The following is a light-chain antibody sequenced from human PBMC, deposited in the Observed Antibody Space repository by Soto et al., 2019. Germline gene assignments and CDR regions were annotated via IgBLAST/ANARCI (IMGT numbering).Light chain of an antibody. J-gene: IGLJ1*01. CDR3: CSYAGSYTFDV. CDR1: SSDVGGYNY. V-gene: IGLV2-11*01. CDR2: DVS. Sequence: QSVLTQPRSVSGSPGQPVTISCTGTSSDVGGYNYVSWYQQHPGKAPKRMIYDVSKRPSGVPDRFSGSKSGNTASLTISGLQAEDEADYYCCSYAGSYTFDVFGTGTKVTVL.